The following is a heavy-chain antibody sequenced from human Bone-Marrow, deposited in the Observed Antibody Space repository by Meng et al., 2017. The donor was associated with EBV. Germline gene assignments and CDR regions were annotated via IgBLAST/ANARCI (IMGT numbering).Heavy chain of an antibody. D-gene: IGHD3-10*01. Sequence: QVQVVQSGAEVKKPGSSVKVSCKTSGGTFRSDAISWVRQAPGQGLEWMGGLIPLFDAPHYAQKFQGRVTITADESTSTHYLDLSGLRAEDTAVYYCASESGRGFTPDYWGQGTLVTVSS. CDR3: ASESGRGFTPDY. CDR2: LIPLFDAP. J-gene: IGHJ4*02. V-gene: IGHV1-69*01. CDR1: GGTFRSDA.